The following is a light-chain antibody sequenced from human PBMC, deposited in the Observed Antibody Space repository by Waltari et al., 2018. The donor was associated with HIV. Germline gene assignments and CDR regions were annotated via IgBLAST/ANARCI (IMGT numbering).Light chain of an antibody. CDR1: SLRSYY. CDR3: NSRDSSGNHVV. Sequence: SSEVTQAPAVSVALGQTVRITCQGDSLRSYYASWYQQKPGQAPVLVIYGKNNQPSGIPDRFSGSSSGNTASLTITGAQAEDEADYYCNSRDSSGNHVVFGGGTKLTVL. CDR2: GKN. V-gene: IGLV3-19*01. J-gene: IGLJ2*01.